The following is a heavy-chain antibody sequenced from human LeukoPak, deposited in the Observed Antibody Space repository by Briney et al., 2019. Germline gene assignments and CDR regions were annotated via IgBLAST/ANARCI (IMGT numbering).Heavy chain of an antibody. CDR2: ISVTGGNT. CDR1: GFTFSSHA. CDR3: AKDPGTVTTYFGYYFDY. D-gene: IGHD4-17*01. V-gene: IGHV3-23*01. J-gene: IGHJ4*02. Sequence: GGSLRLSCAASGFTFSSHAMNWVRQAPGKGLEWGSAISVTGGNTYYADSVRGRFTISRDNSKYTVYLQMNSLRAEDTAVYYCAKDPGTVTTYFGYYFDYWGQGTLVTVSA.